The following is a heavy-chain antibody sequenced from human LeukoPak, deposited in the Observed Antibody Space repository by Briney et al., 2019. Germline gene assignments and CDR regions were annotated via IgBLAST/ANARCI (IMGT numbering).Heavy chain of an antibody. CDR2: IYYSGST. J-gene: IGHJ5*02. V-gene: IGHV4-59*01. Sequence: SETLSLTCTVSGGSISSYYWSWIRQPPGKGLEWIGYIYYSGSTNYNPSLKSRVTISVDTSKYQFALKLSSVTAADTAVYYCASAGRGYSGYAFTWGQGTLVTVSS. D-gene: IGHD5-12*01. CDR3: ASAGRGYSGYAFT. CDR1: GGSISSYY.